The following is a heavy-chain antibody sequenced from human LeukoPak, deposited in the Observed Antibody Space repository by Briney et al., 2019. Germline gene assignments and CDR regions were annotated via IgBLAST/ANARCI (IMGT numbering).Heavy chain of an antibody. D-gene: IGHD4-17*01. CDR3: ARDVVIGRSYDYGDYIPSQH. CDR1: GFIVSGSY. J-gene: IGHJ1*01. V-gene: IGHV3-66*02. Sequence: GGSLRLSCGGSGFIVSGSYMRWVRQAPGKGLEGVSMIYTDGRIYYADSVKGRFTISRDNSKNTLFLQMSRLRAEDTAMYYCARDVVIGRSYDYGDYIPSQHWGQGTLVTVSS. CDR2: IYTDGRI.